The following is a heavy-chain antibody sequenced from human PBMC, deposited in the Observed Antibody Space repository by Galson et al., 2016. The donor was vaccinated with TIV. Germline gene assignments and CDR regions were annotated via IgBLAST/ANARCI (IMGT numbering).Heavy chain of an antibody. J-gene: IGHJ4*02. CDR2: IRSKFYGGTT. CDR1: GLNFGDYA. CDR3: ARDDFYGGNSFDL. D-gene: IGHD4-23*01. Sequence: SLRLSCASSGLNFGDYAMSWVRQAPGKGLEWVGFIRSKFYGGTTDYAASLKGRVTISRDDSKGIAYLQMISLKTEDTAVYFCARDDFYGGNSFDLWGQGTLVTVSS. V-gene: IGHV3-49*04.